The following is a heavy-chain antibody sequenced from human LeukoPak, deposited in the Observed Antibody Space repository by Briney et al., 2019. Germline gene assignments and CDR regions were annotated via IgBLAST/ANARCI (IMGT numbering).Heavy chain of an antibody. Sequence: NPGGSLRLSCAASGFTFSSYSMNWVRQAPGKGLEWIGYIYYSGSTNYNPSLKSRVTISVDTSKNQFSLKLSSVTAADTAVYYCAREVWVRGPFSNNWFDPWGQGTLVTVSS. CDR1: GFTFSSYS. D-gene: IGHD2/OR15-2a*01. V-gene: IGHV4-59*01. J-gene: IGHJ5*02. CDR2: IYYSGST. CDR3: AREVWVRGPFSNNWFDP.